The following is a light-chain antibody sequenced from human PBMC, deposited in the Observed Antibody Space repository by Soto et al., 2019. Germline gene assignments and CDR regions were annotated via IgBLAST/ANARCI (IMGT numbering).Light chain of an antibody. CDR2: AAS. Sequence: AIRMTQSPSSFSASTGDRVTITCRASQGISSYLAWYQQKPGKAPKLLIYAASTLQSGVPSRFSRSGSGTDFTLTISCLQSEDFATYYCQQYYSYSFTFGPGTKVDIK. V-gene: IGKV1-8*01. CDR1: QGISSY. CDR3: QQYYSYSFT. J-gene: IGKJ3*01.